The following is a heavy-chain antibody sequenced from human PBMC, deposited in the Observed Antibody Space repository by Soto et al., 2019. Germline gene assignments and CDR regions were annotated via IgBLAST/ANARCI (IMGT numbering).Heavy chain of an antibody. CDR3: ARERGVGYCSGGSCYSPHFDY. D-gene: IGHD2-15*01. CDR2: ISYDGSNK. Sequence: PGGSLRLSCAAPGFTFSSYAMHWVRQAPGKGLEWVAVISYDGSNKYYADSVKGRFTISRDNSKNTLYLQMNSLRAEDTAVYYCARERGVGYCSGGSCYSPHFDYWGQGTLVTVSS. V-gene: IGHV3-30-3*01. CDR1: GFTFSSYA. J-gene: IGHJ4*02.